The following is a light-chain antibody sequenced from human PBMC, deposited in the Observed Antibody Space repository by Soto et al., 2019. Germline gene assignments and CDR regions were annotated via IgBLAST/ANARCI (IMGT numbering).Light chain of an antibody. CDR2: DAS. CDR3: QQYNSYSGT. V-gene: IGKV1-5*01. J-gene: IGKJ1*01. CDR1: QSITTW. Sequence: DIQMTQSPSTLSASVGDRVTITCRASQSITTWLAWYQQKPGKAPKLLIYDASSLESGVPSTFSGSGSGTEFTLTISSLQPDDFATYYCQQYNSYSGTFGQGTKVDI.